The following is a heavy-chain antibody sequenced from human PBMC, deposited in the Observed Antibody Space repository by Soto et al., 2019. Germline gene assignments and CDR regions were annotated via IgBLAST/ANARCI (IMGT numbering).Heavy chain of an antibody. Sequence: GGSLRLSCTGSGFDFGDYYMSWIRQAPGKGLEWVSYIDSGDGTTYYTDSVKGRFTISRDNAKKTVYLQMSSLRVEDTALYYCVRPYYSSSWFPFDRWGQGTLVTVSS. V-gene: IGHV3-11*01. D-gene: IGHD6-13*01. CDR3: VRPYYSSSWFPFDR. CDR2: IDSGDGTT. CDR1: GFDFGDYY. J-gene: IGHJ4*02.